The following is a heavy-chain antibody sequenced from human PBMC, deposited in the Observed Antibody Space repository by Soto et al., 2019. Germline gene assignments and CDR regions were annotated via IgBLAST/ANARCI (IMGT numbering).Heavy chain of an antibody. CDR2: IDPSDSYI. V-gene: IGHV5-10-1*01. CDR1: GYIFTKYW. J-gene: IGHJ6*02. Sequence: GESLKISCXGSGYIFTKYWISWVRQKPGEGLEWMARIDPSDSYISYSPSFQGHVTISTDNSITTAYLQWSSLKASDTATYYCARLRYSYGSVYAMDVWGQGTTVTVSS. CDR3: ARLRYSYGSVYAMDV. D-gene: IGHD5-18*01.